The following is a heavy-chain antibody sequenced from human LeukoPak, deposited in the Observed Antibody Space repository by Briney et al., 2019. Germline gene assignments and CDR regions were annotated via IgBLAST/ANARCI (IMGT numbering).Heavy chain of an antibody. V-gene: IGHV3-7*01. D-gene: IGHD3-10*01. Sequence: GGSLRLSCAASGFTFSSYWMGWVRQAPGKGLEWVANIKQDGSEKYYVDSVKGRFTISRDNAKNSLYLQMNSLRAEDTAVYYCASLILWFGEYRMDVWGQGTTVTVSS. CDR1: GFTFSSYW. J-gene: IGHJ6*02. CDR2: IKQDGSEK. CDR3: ASLILWFGEYRMDV.